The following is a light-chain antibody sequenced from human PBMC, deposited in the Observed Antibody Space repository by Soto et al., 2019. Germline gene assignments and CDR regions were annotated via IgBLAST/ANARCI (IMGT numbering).Light chain of an antibody. CDR2: GAS. CDR1: QSVSSSY. V-gene: IGKV3-20*01. Sequence: IVMTQSPATLSVSPGERATLSCRASQSVSSSYLAWYQQKPGQAPRLLIYGASSRATGIPDRFSGSGSGTDFILTISRLEPEDFTVYYCQQYGSSPSFGGGTKVDIK. CDR3: QQYGSSPS. J-gene: IGKJ4*01.